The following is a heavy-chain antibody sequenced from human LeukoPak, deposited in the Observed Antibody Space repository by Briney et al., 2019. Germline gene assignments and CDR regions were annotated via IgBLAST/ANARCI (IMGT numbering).Heavy chain of an antibody. CDR3: ARGSSSGYLYDAFDI. J-gene: IGHJ3*02. Sequence: GESLKISCKGSGYSFTSYWIGWVRQMPGKGLEWMGIIYPGDSDTRYSPSFQGQVTISADKSISTAYLQWSSLKASDTAMYYCARGSSSGYLYDAFDIWGQGTMVTVSS. CDR1: GYSFTSYW. D-gene: IGHD3-22*01. CDR2: IYPGDSDT. V-gene: IGHV5-51*01.